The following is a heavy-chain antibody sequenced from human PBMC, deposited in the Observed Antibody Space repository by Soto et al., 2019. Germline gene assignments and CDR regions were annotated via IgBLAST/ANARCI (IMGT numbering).Heavy chain of an antibody. Sequence: QVQMVQSGAEVKKPGSSVKVSCKASGGTFSSYAISWVRQAPGQGLEWMGGIIPIFGTTTYAQKFQGRVTITADKATSTAYMDLSSLRSEDTAVYFCAREGYNDGQSRYHYYAMDVWGQGTTVTVSS. J-gene: IGHJ6*02. CDR1: GGTFSSYA. V-gene: IGHV1-69*06. D-gene: IGHD5-18*01. CDR3: AREGYNDGQSRYHYYAMDV. CDR2: IIPIFGTT.